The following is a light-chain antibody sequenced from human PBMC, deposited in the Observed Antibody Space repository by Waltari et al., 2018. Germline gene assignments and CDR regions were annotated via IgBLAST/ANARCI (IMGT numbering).Light chain of an antibody. J-gene: IGKJ2*01. CDR3: QQSYSTPRT. V-gene: IGKV1-39*01. CDR2: AAS. CDR1: QSISTY. Sequence: DIQMTQSPSSLSTSVGDRVTITCRASQSISTYLNWYQQKPGKAPKLLIYAASSLQSGVPSRFSGSGSATDFTLTISSLQPEDFVTYYCQQSYSTPRTFGQGTRLEIK.